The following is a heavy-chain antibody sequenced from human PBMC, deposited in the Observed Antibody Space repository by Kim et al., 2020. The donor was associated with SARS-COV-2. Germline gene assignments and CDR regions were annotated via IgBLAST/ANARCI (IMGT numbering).Heavy chain of an antibody. Sequence: ADSVKGRFTSSRDNAKNSLYLQMNSLRAEYTAVYYCAREGAKYPYDAFDIWGQGTMVTVSS. V-gene: IGHV3-11*04. J-gene: IGHJ3*02. CDR3: AREGAKYPYDAFDI. D-gene: IGHD2-2*01.